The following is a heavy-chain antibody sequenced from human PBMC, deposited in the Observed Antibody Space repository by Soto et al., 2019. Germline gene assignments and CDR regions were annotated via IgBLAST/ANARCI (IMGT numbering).Heavy chain of an antibody. CDR1: GFSLSPSGAG. V-gene: IGHV2-5*01. CDR2: IYWNDDK. CDR3: DYYGDDWYFDL. D-gene: IGHD4-17*01. J-gene: IGHJ2*01. Sequence: QITLKESGPTLVKPTQTITLTCTFSGFSLSPSGAGVGWIRQPPGKALKWLALIYWNDDKRYSPSLKSRLTITTDTSKHQVVLTMTNMDPVATATYYCDYYGDDWYFDLSGRGTLVTVSS.